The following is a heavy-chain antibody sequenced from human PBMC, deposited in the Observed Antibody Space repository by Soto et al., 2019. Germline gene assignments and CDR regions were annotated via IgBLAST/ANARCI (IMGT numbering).Heavy chain of an antibody. CDR3: SIAADLNGMDV. V-gene: IGHV3-21*01. CDR1: GFTFSSYS. D-gene: IGHD6-13*01. Sequence: AGGSLRLSCAASGFTFSSYSMNWVRQAPGKGLEWVSSISSSSSYIYYADSVKGRFTISRDNAKNSLYLQMNSLRAEDTAVYYCSIAADLNGMDVWGQGTTVTVSS. J-gene: IGHJ6*02. CDR2: ISSSSSYI.